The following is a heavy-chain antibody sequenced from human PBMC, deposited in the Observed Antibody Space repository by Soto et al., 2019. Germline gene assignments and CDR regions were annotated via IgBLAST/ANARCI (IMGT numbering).Heavy chain of an antibody. CDR1: GYSFSNYD. V-gene: IGHV1-8*02. J-gene: IGHJ3*02. D-gene: IGHD6-13*01. CDR2: MNPNSGNT. CDR3: ARGQQLMLNSDAFDI. Sequence: ASVKVSCKAFGYSFSNYDINWVRQATGQRLEWMGWMNPNSGNTGYAQSLQGRVTMTRNTSISTAYMELSSLRSDDTAVYYCARGQQLMLNSDAFDIWGQGTMVTVS.